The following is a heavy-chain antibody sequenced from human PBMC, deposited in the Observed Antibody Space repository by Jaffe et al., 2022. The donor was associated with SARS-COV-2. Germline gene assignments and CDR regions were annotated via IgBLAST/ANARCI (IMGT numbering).Heavy chain of an antibody. V-gene: IGHV3-48*01. Sequence: EVQLVESGGGLVQPGGSLRLSCAASGFTFSDYNMNWVRQAPGKGLEWISYVGSDGSDRRYADSVRGRFTISRDNVKNSLYLQLNSLRAEDTAVYYCARGHYGNNVIIDYWGQGTRVTVSS. CDR3: ARGHYGNNVIIDY. CDR1: GFTFSDYN. CDR2: VGSDGSDR. D-gene: IGHD4-4*01. J-gene: IGHJ4*02.